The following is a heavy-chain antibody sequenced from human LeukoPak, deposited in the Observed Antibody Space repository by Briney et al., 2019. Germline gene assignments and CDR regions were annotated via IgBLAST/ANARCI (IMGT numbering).Heavy chain of an antibody. CDR1: GFTFSDYY. J-gene: IGHJ6*03. D-gene: IGHD6-13*01. CDR3: ARDSSSSWGKYYYYYYYMDV. CDR2: ISSSGSTI. Sequence: GGSLRLSCAASGFTFSDYYMSWIRQAPGKGLEWVSYISSSGSTIYYADSVKGRFTISRDNAKNSLYLQMNSLRAEDTAVYYCARDSSSSWGKYYYYYYYMDVWGKGTTLTVSS. V-gene: IGHV3-11*04.